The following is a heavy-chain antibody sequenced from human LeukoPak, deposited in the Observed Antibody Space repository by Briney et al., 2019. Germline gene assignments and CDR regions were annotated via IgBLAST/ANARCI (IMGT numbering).Heavy chain of an antibody. Sequence: GASVKVSCKASGYTFTGYYMHWVRQAPGQGLEWMGWINPNSGGTNYAQKFQGRVTMTRDTSISTAYMELSRLRSDDTAVYYCARGLRYFDWLLSFDYWGQGTLVTVSS. CDR2: INPNSGGT. D-gene: IGHD3-9*01. CDR3: ARGLRYFDWLLSFDY. CDR1: GYTFTGYY. J-gene: IGHJ4*02. V-gene: IGHV1-2*02.